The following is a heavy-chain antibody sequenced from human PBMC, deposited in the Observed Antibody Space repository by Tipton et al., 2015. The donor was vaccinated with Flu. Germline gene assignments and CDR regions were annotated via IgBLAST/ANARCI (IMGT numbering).Heavy chain of an antibody. V-gene: IGHV5-51*01. Sequence: QSGPEVKKPGESLKISCKGSGYSFTSYWIGWVRQMPGKGLEWMGIIYPGDSDTRYSPSFQGQITISADKSISTAYLQWSSLKASNTAMDYGARHGSRVYDVWSGPPSCNGVDPWGQGTLVTVSS. CDR3: ARHGSRVYDVWSGPPSCNGVDP. CDR2: IYPGDSDT. D-gene: IGHD3-3*01. CDR1: GYSFTSYW. J-gene: IGHJ5*02.